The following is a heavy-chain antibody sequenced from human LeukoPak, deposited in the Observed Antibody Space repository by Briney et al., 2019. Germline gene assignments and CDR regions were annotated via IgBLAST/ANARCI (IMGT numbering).Heavy chain of an antibody. V-gene: IGHV3-23*01. CDR1: GFIFANYA. J-gene: IGHJ4*02. D-gene: IGHD4-23*01. CDR3: PKPLIIPGN. Sequence: PGGSLRLSCTTSGFIFANYAMAWVRQSPGKGLEWVSTISGSGGDSYYADSVRGRFTISRDNSRHTLYLQLNSLRVEDTAFYYCPKPLIIPGNWGPGTLVTVSS. CDR2: ISGSGGDS.